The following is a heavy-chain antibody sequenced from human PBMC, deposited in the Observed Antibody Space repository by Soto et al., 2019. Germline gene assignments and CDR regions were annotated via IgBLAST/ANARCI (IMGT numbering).Heavy chain of an antibody. D-gene: IGHD2-15*01. CDR2: ISGSGGST. CDR1: GFTLSNYG. J-gene: IGHJ1*01. V-gene: IGHV3-23*01. Sequence: GGSLRLSCAASGFTLSNYGMSWVRQAPGKGLEWVSVISGSGGSTYYADSVKGRFTLSRDNSKNTVYLQMNSLRAEDTAVYYCAKDSPVGVPLLRDLHDWGQGTLVTVSS. CDR3: AKDSPVGVPLLRDLHD.